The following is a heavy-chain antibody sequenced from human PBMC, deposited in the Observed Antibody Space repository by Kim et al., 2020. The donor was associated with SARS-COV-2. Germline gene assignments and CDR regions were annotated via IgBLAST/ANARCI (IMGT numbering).Heavy chain of an antibody. V-gene: IGHV4-39*01. CDR3: ARHDSAYSSSWYGLGDFDY. D-gene: IGHD6-13*01. J-gene: IGHJ4*02. Sequence: RVTIAVDTSKNQFSLKLSSVTAADTAVYYCARHDSAYSSSWYGLGDFDYWGQGTLVTVSS.